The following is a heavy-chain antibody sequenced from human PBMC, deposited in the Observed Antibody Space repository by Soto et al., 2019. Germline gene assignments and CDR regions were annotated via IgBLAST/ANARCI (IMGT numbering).Heavy chain of an antibody. CDR2: IIPIFGTA. CDR3: AVNYYGSGSNYYYGMDV. J-gene: IGHJ6*02. Sequence: QVQLVQSGAEVKKPGSSVKVSCKASGGTFSSYAISWVRQAPGQGLGWRGGIIPIFGTANYAQKFQGRVTITADESTSTAYMELSSLRSEDTAVYYCAVNYYGSGSNYYYGMDVWGQGTTVTVSS. D-gene: IGHD3-10*01. V-gene: IGHV1-69*01. CDR1: GGTFSSYA.